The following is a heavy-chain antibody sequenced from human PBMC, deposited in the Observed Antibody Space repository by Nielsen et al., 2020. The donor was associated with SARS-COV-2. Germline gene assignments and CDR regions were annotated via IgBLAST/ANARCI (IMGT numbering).Heavy chain of an antibody. CDR1: GFTFSDYY. D-gene: IGHD4/OR15-4a*01. CDR2: ISSTNEI. J-gene: IGHJ4*02. CDR3: ARDLDYAFDY. V-gene: IGHV3-69-1*01. Sequence: GESLKISCAASGFTFSDYYMNWVRQAPGRGLEWISYISSTNEIWYADSVKGRFTISRDNAKNSLYLQMNSLRDEDTAVYYCARDLDYAFDYWGQGTLVTVSS.